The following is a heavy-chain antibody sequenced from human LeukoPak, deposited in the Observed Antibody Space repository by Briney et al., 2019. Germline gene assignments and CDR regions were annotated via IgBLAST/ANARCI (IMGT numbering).Heavy chain of an antibody. CDR1: GYTFTVKF. CDR2: IEPNSGGA. J-gene: IGHJ4*02. V-gene: IGHV1-2*04. Sequence: ASVKVSCKTSGYTFTVKFLHWLRQAPGQGLEWMAGIEPNSGGAVYGQNFRGWVTVTRDTSVSTAYMVLSRLRSDDTAVYYCAVENFYDRSGYSKAFDYWGQGTLVTVSS. CDR3: AVENFYDRSGYSKAFDY. D-gene: IGHD3-22*01.